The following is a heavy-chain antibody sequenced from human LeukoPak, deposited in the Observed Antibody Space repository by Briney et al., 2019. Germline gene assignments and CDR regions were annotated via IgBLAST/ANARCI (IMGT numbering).Heavy chain of an antibody. J-gene: IGHJ4*02. CDR3: VIGGTYGSGS. V-gene: IGHV3-74*01. CDR2: FNNDGSST. Sequence: GGSLRLSCAASGFTIANTWMHWVRQAPGKGLVWVSIFNNDGSSTNYADSVKGRFTISRDNAKNTLYLQMNSLRDEDTAVYYCVIGGTYGSGSWGQGTLVTVSS. D-gene: IGHD3-10*01. CDR1: GFTIANTW.